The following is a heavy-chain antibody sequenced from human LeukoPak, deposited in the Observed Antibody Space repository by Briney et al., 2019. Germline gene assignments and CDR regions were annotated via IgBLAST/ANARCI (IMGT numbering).Heavy chain of an antibody. CDR1: GYTFTSYA. V-gene: IGHV7-4-1*02. J-gene: IGHJ5*02. CDR3: ARDYGDYRNWFDP. CDR2: INTNTGNP. D-gene: IGHD4-17*01. Sequence: ASVKVSCKASGYTFTSYAMNWVRRAPGQGLEWGGWINTNTGNPTYAQGFTGRFVFSLDTSVSTAYPQISSLKAEDTAVYYCARDYGDYRNWFDPWGQGTLVTVSS.